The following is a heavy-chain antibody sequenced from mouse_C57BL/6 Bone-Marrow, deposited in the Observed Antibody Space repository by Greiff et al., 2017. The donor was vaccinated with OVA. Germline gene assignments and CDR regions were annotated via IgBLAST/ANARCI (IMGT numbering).Heavy chain of an antibody. CDR3: ARGITTRDY. CDR1: GYSITSGYY. CDR2: ISYDGSN. V-gene: IGHV3-6*01. Sequence: EVHLVESGPGLVKPSQSLSLTCSVTGYSITSGYYWNWIRQFPGNKLEWMGYISYDGSNNYNPSLKNRISITRDTSKNQFFLKLNSVTTEDTATYYCARGITTRDYWGQGTTLTVSS. D-gene: IGHD1-1*01. J-gene: IGHJ2*01.